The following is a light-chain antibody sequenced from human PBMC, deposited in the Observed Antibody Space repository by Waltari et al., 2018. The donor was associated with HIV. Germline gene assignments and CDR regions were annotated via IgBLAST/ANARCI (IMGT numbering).Light chain of an antibody. CDR3: SSYTSSSTRV. V-gene: IGLV2-14*01. CDR1: SSDGGGYNF. CDR2: EVS. Sequence: QSALPQPATVSGSTGQSITISCTGTSSDGGGYNFVSWYQQHPGKAPTLMIYEVSKRPLGVSNRLSGAKAGNTASLTISERQAEDEADYYCSSYTSSSTRVFGGGTKLTVL. J-gene: IGLJ3*02.